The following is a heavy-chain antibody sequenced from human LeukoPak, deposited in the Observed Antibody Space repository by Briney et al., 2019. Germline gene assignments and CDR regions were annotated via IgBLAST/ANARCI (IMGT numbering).Heavy chain of an antibody. CDR2: INHSGST. D-gene: IGHD3-9*01. CDR3: ARVDILTGPTPGYGMDV. V-gene: IGHV4-34*01. CDR1: GGSFSGYY. Sequence: PSETLSLTCAVYGGSFSGYYWSWIHQPPGKGLEWIGEINHSGSTNYNPSLKSRVTISVDTSKNQFSLKLSSVTAADTAVYYCARVDILTGPTPGYGMDVWGQGTTVTVSS. J-gene: IGHJ6*02.